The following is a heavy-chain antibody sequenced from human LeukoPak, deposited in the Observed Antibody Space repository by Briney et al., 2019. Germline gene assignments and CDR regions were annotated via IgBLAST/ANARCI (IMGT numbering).Heavy chain of an antibody. V-gene: IGHV3-21*04. J-gene: IGHJ3*02. D-gene: IGHD3-22*01. CDR1: GFTFSSYS. CDR2: ISSSSSYI. CDR3: AKDYDSSGYYLNAFDI. Sequence: GGSLRLSCAASGFTFSSYSMNWVRQAPGKGLEWVSSISSSSSYIYYADSVKGRFTISRDNAKNSLYLQMNSLRAEDTAVYYCAKDYDSSGYYLNAFDIWGQGTMVTVSS.